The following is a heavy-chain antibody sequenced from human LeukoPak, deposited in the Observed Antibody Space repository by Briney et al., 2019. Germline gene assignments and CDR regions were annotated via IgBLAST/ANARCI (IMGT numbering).Heavy chain of an antibody. D-gene: IGHD6-13*01. CDR3: GRQGYSSSRDF. J-gene: IGHJ4*02. V-gene: IGHV5-51*01. CDR2: IYPDDSDT. Sequence: GESLKISCKGSEYSFTRYWIGWVRQMPGKGLEWMGIIYPDDSDTRYSPSFQGQVTISADKSINTAYLQWSSLKASDTAIYYCGRQGYSSSRDFWGQGTLVTVSS. CDR1: EYSFTRYW.